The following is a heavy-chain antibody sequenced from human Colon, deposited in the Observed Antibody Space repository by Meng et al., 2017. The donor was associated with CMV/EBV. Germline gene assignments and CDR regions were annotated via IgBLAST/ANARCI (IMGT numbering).Heavy chain of an antibody. Sequence: QLQLEDSGPGLVKPSETLSLTCSVSGGSFTTNSYFWAWIRQPPGKGLEYIGSIYNSGSTYYNASLKSRVTMSVDTSKNQFSLKLSSVTAADTAKYYCARGVLNFFDYWGQGTLVTVSS. CDR2: IYNSGST. CDR1: GGSFTTNSYF. D-gene: IGHD3-10*01. CDR3: ARGVLNFFDY. V-gene: IGHV4-39*07. J-gene: IGHJ4*02.